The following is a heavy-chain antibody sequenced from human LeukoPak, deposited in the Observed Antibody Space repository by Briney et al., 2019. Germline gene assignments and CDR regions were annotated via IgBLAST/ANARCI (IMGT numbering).Heavy chain of an antibody. CDR1: GYTLTELS. CDR3: ARGGYSGYDWYPSSSSSGWPVYYYYGMDV. J-gene: IGHJ6*02. V-gene: IGHV1-24*01. Sequence: GASVTVSCKVSGYTLTELSMHWVRQAPGKGLEWMGGFDPEDGETIYAQKFQGRVTMTEDTSTDTAYMELSSLRSEDTAVYYCARGGYSGYDWYPSSSSSGWPVYYYYGMDVWGQGTTVTVSS. CDR2: FDPEDGET. D-gene: IGHD5-12*01.